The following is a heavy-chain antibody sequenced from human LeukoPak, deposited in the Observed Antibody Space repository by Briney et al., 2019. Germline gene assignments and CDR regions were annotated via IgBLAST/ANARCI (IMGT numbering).Heavy chain of an antibody. D-gene: IGHD6-13*01. CDR1: GFTFSHYG. J-gene: IGHJ4*02. CDR2: IQYDASNE. Sequence: GGSLRLSCAASGFTFSHYGMHWVRQTPGKGLEWVAFIQYDASNEYYADSVKGRVSISRDNSKNTLYLQMNSLRAEDTAVYYCARGETISSWTTFDYWGQGTLATVSS. CDR3: ARGETISSWTTFDY. V-gene: IGHV3-30*02.